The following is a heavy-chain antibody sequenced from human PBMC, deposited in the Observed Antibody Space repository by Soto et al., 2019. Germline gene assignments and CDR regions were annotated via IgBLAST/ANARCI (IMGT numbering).Heavy chain of an antibody. CDR2: FDPEDGET. CDR3: GTFLTQIVLLWFGEALDI. J-gene: IGHJ3*02. CDR1: GYTLTELS. D-gene: IGHD3-10*01. V-gene: IGHV1-24*01. Sequence: ASVKVSCKVSGYTLTELSMHWVRQAPGKGLEWMGGFDPEDGETIYAQKFQGRVTMTEDTSTDTAYMEPSSLRSEDTAVYYCGTFLTQIVLLWFGEALDIWGQGTMVTVSS.